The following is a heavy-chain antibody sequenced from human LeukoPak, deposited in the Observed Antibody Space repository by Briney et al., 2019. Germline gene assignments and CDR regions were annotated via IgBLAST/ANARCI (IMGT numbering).Heavy chain of an antibody. V-gene: IGHV1-2*02. CDR2: INPNSGGT. CDR3: ARHPNLGY. CDR1: GYTFTDFY. Sequence: ASVKVSCKASGYTFTDFYIHWLRQAPGQGLEWMGWINPNSGGTSYAKKFQDRVTLTRDTSIRTAYMELSRLTSDDTAVYYCARHPNLGYWGQGTLVFVSS. J-gene: IGHJ4*02.